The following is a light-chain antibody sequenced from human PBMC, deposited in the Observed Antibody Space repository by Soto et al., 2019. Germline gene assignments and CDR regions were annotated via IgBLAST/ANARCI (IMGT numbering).Light chain of an antibody. CDR1: QSVSSN. CDR3: QQYNNWPPKT. J-gene: IGKJ1*01. V-gene: IGKV3-15*01. CDR2: GAS. Sequence: DIALTQSPGTLSLSPGERATLSCWASQSVSSNLAWYQQKPGQAPRLLIYGASTRATGIPARFSGSGSGTEFTLTISSLQSEDFAVYYCQQYNNWPPKTFGQGTKVDIK.